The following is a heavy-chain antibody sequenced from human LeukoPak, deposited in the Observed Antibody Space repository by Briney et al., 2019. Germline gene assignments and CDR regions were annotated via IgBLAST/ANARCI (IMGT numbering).Heavy chain of an antibody. CDR2: IKQDGSEK. J-gene: IGHJ6*02. V-gene: IGHV3-7*01. CDR1: GFTFSSYW. CDR3: ARGTDYYGSGSYPYYGMDV. Sequence: GGSLRLSCAASGFTFSSYWMSWVRQAPGKGLEWVANIKQDGSEKYYVDPVKGRFTISRDNAKNSLYLQMNSLRAEDTAVYYCARGTDYYGSGSYPYYGMDVWGQGTTVTVSS. D-gene: IGHD3-10*01.